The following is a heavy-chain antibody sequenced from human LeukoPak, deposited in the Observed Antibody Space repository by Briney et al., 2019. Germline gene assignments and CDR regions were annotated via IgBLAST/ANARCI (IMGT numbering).Heavy chain of an antibody. CDR1: GYTFTSYG. CDR2: ISAYNGNT. CDR3: ARGGGVPDVMDV. V-gene: IGHV1-18*04. D-gene: IGHD3-16*01. J-gene: IGHJ6*02. Sequence: ASVKVSCKASGYTFTSYGISWVRQAPGQGLEWMGWISAYNGNTNYAQKIQGRVTMTTDTSTSTAYMELSSLRCEESAVDYCARGGGVPDVMDVWGEGPTVSVS.